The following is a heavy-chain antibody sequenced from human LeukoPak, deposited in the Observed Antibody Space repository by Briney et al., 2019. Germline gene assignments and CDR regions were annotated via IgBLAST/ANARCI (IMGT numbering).Heavy chain of an antibody. Sequence: ASVKVSCKASGGTFSSYAISWVRQAPGQGLEWMGRIIPILGIANYAQKLQGRVTITADKSTSTAYMELSSLRSEDTAVYYCARSGGMVRGVMGYYYYGMDVWGQGTTVTVSS. CDR2: IIPILGIA. V-gene: IGHV1-69*04. CDR3: ARSGGMVRGVMGYYYYGMDV. CDR1: GGTFSSYA. J-gene: IGHJ6*02. D-gene: IGHD3-10*01.